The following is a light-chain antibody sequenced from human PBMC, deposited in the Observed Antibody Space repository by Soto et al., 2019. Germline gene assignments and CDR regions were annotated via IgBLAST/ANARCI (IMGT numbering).Light chain of an antibody. CDR2: AAS. Sequence: DVQTTPSPSAMSAGLVDRFTITCRESQGINSYLDWLQQKPGKVPKRLIYAASNLESGVPSRFSGSGSGTEFTLTINSLQPEDFATYYCLQYSGYVPTFGGGTK. CDR3: LQYSGYVPT. CDR1: QGINSY. V-gene: IGKV1-17*03. J-gene: IGKJ4*01.